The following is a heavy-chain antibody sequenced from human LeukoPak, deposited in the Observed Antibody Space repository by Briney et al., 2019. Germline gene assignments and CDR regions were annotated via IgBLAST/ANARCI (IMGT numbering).Heavy chain of an antibody. Sequence: SETLSLTCTVSGGSISSYYWSWIRQPPGKGLELSGYIYYSGSTNYNPSLKSRVTISVDTSKNQFSLNLSSVTAADTAVYYCARQRGVTRAFDIWGQGTVVTVSS. CDR2: IYYSGST. V-gene: IGHV4-59*08. D-gene: IGHD3-10*01. CDR1: GGSISSYY. J-gene: IGHJ3*02. CDR3: ARQRGVTRAFDI.